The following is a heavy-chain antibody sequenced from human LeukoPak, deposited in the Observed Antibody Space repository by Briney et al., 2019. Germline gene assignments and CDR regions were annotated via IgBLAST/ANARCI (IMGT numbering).Heavy chain of an antibody. J-gene: IGHJ4*02. CDR2: ISGSGGST. Sequence: GGSLRLSCAASGFTFSTYAMSWVRQAPGKGLEWVSAISGSGGSTYYADSVKGRFTISRDNSKNTLYLQMNSLRAEDTAVYYCAKSLSGGGYYFEYWGQGTLVTVSS. CDR3: AKSLSGGGYYFEY. V-gene: IGHV3-23*01. CDR1: GFTFSTYA. D-gene: IGHD3-10*01.